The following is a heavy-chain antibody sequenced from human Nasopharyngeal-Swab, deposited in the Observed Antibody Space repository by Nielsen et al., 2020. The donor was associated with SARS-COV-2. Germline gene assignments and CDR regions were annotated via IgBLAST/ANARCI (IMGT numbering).Heavy chain of an antibody. Sequence: ASVKVSCKVSGYTLTELSMHWVRQAPGKGLEWMGGFDPEDGEPIYAQKFQGRVTMTEDTSTDTAYMELSSLRSEDTAVYYCATLRKYYYDSSGYPNLYYYYYYGIDVWGQGTTVTVSS. J-gene: IGHJ6*02. CDR2: FDPEDGEP. V-gene: IGHV1-24*01. CDR3: ATLRKYYYDSSGYPNLYYYYYYGIDV. CDR1: GYTLTELS. D-gene: IGHD3-22*01.